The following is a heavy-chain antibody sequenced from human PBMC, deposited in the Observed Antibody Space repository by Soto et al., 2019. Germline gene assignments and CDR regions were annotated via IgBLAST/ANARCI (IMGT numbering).Heavy chain of an antibody. D-gene: IGHD3-22*01. V-gene: IGHV1-69*13. CDR2: IIPIFGTA. J-gene: IGHJ4*02. CDR1: GGTFSSYA. CDR3: AGMPSGYYDSSGYYQVY. Sequence: SVKVSCKASGGTFSSYAISWVRQAPGQGLEWMGGIIPIFGTANYAQKFQGRVTITADESTSTAYMELSSLRSEDTAVYYCAGMPSGYYDSSGYYQVYWGQGTLVTVSS.